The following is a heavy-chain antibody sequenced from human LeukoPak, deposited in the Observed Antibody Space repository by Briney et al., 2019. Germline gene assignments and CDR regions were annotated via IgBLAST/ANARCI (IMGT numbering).Heavy chain of an antibody. CDR1: GFTFDDYA. Sequence: GGSLRLSCAASGFTFDDYAMHWVRHAPGKGLEWVSLISGDGGSTYYADSVKGRFTISRDNSKNSLYLQMNSLRTEDTALYYCAKGGIVVVIPDAFDIRGQGTMVTVSS. CDR3: AKGGIVVVIPDAFDI. CDR2: ISGDGGST. D-gene: IGHD3-22*01. J-gene: IGHJ3*02. V-gene: IGHV3-43*02.